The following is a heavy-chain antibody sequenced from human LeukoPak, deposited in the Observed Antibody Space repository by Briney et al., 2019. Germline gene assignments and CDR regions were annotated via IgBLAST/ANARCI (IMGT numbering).Heavy chain of an antibody. J-gene: IGHJ4*02. CDR2: IYPGDSDT. CDR1: GYSFTSYW. V-gene: IGHV5-51*01. CDR3: ARVPLISTKDPTRAAKYIDY. D-gene: IGHD6-25*01. Sequence: GESLKISCKGSGYSFTSYWIGWVRQMPGKGLEWMGIIYPGDSDTRYSPSFQGQVTISADKSISTAYLQWSSLKASDTAMYYCARVPLISTKDPTRAAKYIDYWGQGTLVTVSS.